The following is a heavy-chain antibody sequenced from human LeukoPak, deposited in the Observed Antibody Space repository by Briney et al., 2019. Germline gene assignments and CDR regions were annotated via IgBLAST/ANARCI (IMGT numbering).Heavy chain of an antibody. CDR3: ATEFGTGGDTTGFDY. CDR2: ISGSGGST. D-gene: IGHD4-17*01. J-gene: IGHJ4*02. CDR1: GFTFNNFA. Sequence: PGGSLRLSCAASGFTFNNFAMSWVRQAPGKGLEWVSGISGSGGSTNYADSVKGRFTISRDNSKNTLYLQMNSLRAEDTAVYYCATEFGTGGDTTGFDYWGREPWSPSPQ. V-gene: IGHV3-23*01.